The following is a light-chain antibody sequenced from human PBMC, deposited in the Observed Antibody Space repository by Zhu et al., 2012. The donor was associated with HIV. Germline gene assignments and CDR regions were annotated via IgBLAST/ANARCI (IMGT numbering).Light chain of an antibody. CDR3: HQYDNSWT. Sequence: EVVLMQSPDTLSLSPGDRATLACRASQSVSSNYLIWYQQKPGQAPRPLIYGASDRASGVPDRFSGSGSGTDFTLSISRLEPEDFAVYYCHQYDNSWTFGQGTKVEIK. J-gene: IGKJ1*01. CDR2: GAS. V-gene: IGKV3-20*01. CDR1: QSVSSNY.